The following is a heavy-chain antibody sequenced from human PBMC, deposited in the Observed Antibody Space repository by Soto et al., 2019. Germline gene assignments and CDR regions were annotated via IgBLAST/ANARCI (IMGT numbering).Heavy chain of an antibody. J-gene: IGHJ4*02. CDR3: ATNVVTVVIFDY. Sequence: GGSLRLSCAASGFTFSSYAMSWVRQAPGKGLEWVSAISGSGGGTYYANSVKGRFTISRDNSKSTLYLQMNSLRAEDTAVYYCATNVVTVVIFDYWGQGTLVTVSS. CDR1: GFTFSSYA. CDR2: ISGSGGGT. D-gene: IGHD2-15*01. V-gene: IGHV3-23*01.